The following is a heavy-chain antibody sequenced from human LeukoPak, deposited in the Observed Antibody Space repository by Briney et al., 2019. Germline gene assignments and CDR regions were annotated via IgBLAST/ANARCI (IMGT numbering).Heavy chain of an antibody. V-gene: IGHV3-33*01. Sequence: GSLRLSCAASGFTFSSYGMHWVRQAPGKGLEWVAVIWYDGSNKYYADSVKGRFTISRDNSKNTLYLQVNSLRAEDTAVYYCARASGPLMRYYYYGMDVWGQGTTVTVSS. D-gene: IGHD6-19*01. CDR3: ARASGPLMRYYYYGMDV. CDR1: GFTFSSYG. J-gene: IGHJ6*02. CDR2: IWYDGSNK.